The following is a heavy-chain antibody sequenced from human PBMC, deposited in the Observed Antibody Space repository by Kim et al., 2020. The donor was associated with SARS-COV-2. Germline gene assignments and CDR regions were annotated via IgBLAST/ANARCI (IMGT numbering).Heavy chain of an antibody. CDR2: IDGSDGTT. V-gene: IGHV3-23*01. CDR1: GFTFTGYA. J-gene: IGHJ4*02. Sequence: GGSLRLSCTTSGFTFTGYAMSWVRPAPGKGLEWVSSIDGSDGTTYYVDSVKGRFTISRDNSKNTLYLQMSNLRADDTAVYYCMKGGWGWIWDHWGQGTLVTVSS. CDR3: MKGGWGWIWDH. D-gene: IGHD2-2*03.